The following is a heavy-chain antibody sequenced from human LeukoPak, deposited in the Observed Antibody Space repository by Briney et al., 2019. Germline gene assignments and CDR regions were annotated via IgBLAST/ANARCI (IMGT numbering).Heavy chain of an antibody. Sequence: GGSLRLSCAASAFTFSSCSMTWVRQAPGKGLEWVSAINGGGTNTYYAASVKGRFIISRDNSKNPLYLQMLSLRAEDTAVYYCEKERGYSGGPVDYWGQGTLVTVSS. CDR3: EKERGYSGGPVDY. CDR2: INGGGTNT. V-gene: IGHV3-23*01. J-gene: IGHJ4*02. D-gene: IGHD5-12*01. CDR1: AFTFSSCS.